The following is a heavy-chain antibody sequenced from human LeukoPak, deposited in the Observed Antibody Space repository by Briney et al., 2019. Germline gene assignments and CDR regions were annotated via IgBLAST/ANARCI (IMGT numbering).Heavy chain of an antibody. CDR1: DGSISSYY. CDR3: ARDRTSGGSIDD. D-gene: IGHD2-15*01. CDR2: ISYSGST. V-gene: IGHV4-59*01. J-gene: IGHJ4*02. Sequence: PSETLSLTCTVSDGSISSYYWSWIRQPPGKGLEWIGYISYSGSTSYNPSLKSRVTISVDTSKNQFSLNLRSVTAAGTAVYYCARDRTSGGSIDDWGQGTLVTVSS.